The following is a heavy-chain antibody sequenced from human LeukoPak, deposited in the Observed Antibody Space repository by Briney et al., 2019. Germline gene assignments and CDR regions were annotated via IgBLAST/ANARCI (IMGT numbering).Heavy chain of an antibody. Sequence: SETLSLTCTVSGDSISSGSYYWSWIRQPAGKGLEWIGRIYTSGSTNYNPSLKSRVTISVDTSKNQFSLKLSSVPATDTAVYYCARVASVPAATFDYWGQGTLVTVSS. CDR3: ARVASVPAATFDY. J-gene: IGHJ4*02. V-gene: IGHV4-61*02. CDR2: IYTSGST. D-gene: IGHD2-2*01. CDR1: GDSISSGSYY.